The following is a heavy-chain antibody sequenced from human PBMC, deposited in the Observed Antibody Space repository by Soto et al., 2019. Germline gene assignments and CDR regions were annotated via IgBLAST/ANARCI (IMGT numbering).Heavy chain of an antibody. CDR3: ARSYISSSYWFDP. CDR2: INPSRGTT. CDR1: GYTFITYF. Sequence: ASVKVSCKASGYTFITYFMHWVRQAPGQGLEWMGVINPSRGTTSYAQKFQDRVTMTRDTSASTVYMELSSLRSDDTAMYYCARSYISSSYWFDPWXQGTLVTVSS. J-gene: IGHJ5*02. D-gene: IGHD6-6*01. V-gene: IGHV1-46*03.